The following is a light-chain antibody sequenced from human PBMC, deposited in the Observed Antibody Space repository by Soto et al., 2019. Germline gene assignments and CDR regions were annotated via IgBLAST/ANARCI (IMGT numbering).Light chain of an antibody. Sequence: DTQMTQSPSTLSASVGDRVTITCRASQSISNWLAWYQQKPGIAPKLLIYQASSLESGVPSRLSGSGSGTEFTLTISSLQPDDFATYYCQQYNIYRTFGQGTKVDIK. J-gene: IGKJ1*01. CDR1: QSISNW. V-gene: IGKV1-5*03. CDR3: QQYNIYRT. CDR2: QAS.